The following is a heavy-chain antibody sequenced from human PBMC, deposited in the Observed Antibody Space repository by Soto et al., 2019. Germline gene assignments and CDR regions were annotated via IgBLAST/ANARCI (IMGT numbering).Heavy chain of an antibody. CDR2: IRSKANSYAT. D-gene: IGHD5-12*01. CDR1: GFTFSGSA. Sequence: GGSLRLSCAASGFTFSGSAMHWVRQASGKGLEWVGRIRSKANSYATAYAASVKGRFTISRDDSKNTAYLQMNSLKTEDTAVYYCTTPIVATTNGYDYWGQGTLVTVSS. CDR3: TTPIVATTNGYDY. V-gene: IGHV3-73*01. J-gene: IGHJ4*02.